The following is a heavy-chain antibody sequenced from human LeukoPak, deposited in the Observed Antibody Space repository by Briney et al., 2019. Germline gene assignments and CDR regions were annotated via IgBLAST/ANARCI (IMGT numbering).Heavy chain of an antibody. V-gene: IGHV1-2*02. CDR3: ARLPGIVGAWSPIDY. CDR2: INPDSGAK. J-gene: IGHJ4*02. D-gene: IGHD1-26*01. Sequence: ASVKVSCKASGYSFTDYYMHWVRQAPGQGHEWMGWINPDSGAKNYAQKFQGRATMTRDTSITTFYMELSRLTYEDTAFYYCARLPGIVGAWSPIDYWGQGTLVTVSS. CDR1: GYSFTDYY.